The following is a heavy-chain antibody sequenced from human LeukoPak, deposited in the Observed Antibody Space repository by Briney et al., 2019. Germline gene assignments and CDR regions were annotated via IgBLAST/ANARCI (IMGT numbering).Heavy chain of an antibody. CDR1: GFTVSSNY. V-gene: IGHV3-53*01. D-gene: IGHD6-19*01. CDR3: VRCGYSSGWYRN. Sequence: GGSLRLSCAASGFTVSSNYMSWVRQAPGKGLEWVSVILSSGTTYYADSVRGRFTISRDNSKNTLYLQMNSLKAEDTAVYYCVRCGYSSGWYRNWGQGTLVIVSS. J-gene: IGHJ4*02. CDR2: ILSSGTT.